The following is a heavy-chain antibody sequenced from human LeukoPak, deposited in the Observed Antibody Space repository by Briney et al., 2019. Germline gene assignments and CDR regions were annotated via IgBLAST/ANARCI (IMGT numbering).Heavy chain of an antibody. V-gene: IGHV4-38-2*02. Sequence: PSETLSLTCAVSGYSITSGYYWGWTRQPPGKGLEWIGSISHSGSTYYNPSLKSRVTISVDTSKNQFSLKLSSVTAADTAVYYCAKDRLRHPGPDYWGQGTLVTVSS. CDR3: AKDRLRHPGPDY. CDR1: GYSITSGYY. J-gene: IGHJ4*02. CDR2: ISHSGST. D-gene: IGHD6-25*01.